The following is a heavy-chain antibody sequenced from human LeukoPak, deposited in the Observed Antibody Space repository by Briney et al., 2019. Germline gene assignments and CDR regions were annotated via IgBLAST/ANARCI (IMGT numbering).Heavy chain of an antibody. D-gene: IGHD3-10*01. CDR2: ISGTGST. CDR3: AKVTYGSGTYGAFDS. V-gene: IGHV3-23*01. Sequence: GGSLRLSCAASGFTFSNYGMSWVRQAPGKGLEWVSGISGTGSTYYADSVKGRFTISRDNSKNTLYLQMNSLRAEDTAVYYCAKVTYGSGTYGAFDSWGQGTLVTVSS. J-gene: IGHJ4*02. CDR1: GFTFSNYG.